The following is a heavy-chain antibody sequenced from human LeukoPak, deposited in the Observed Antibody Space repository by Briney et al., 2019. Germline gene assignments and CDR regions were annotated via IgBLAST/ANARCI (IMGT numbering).Heavy chain of an antibody. J-gene: IGHJ4*02. Sequence: PSETLSLTCTVSDDSISDYYRGWIRQPPGKGLEWIGEIYHTGSTNYNPSLKSRVTISVDKSKNQFSLKLTSVTAADTAVYCCARRIRAAGYYWGQGTLVTVFS. CDR2: IYHTGST. V-gene: IGHV4-34*01. CDR3: ARRIRAAGYY. D-gene: IGHD6-13*01. CDR1: DDSISDYY.